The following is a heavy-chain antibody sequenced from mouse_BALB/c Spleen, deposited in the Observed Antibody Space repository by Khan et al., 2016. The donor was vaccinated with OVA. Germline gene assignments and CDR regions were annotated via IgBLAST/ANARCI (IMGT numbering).Heavy chain of an antibody. CDR3: ERWGPYGNYGAY. CDR2: ILPGTGTT. D-gene: IGHD2-1*01. Sequence: QVQLKQSGVELMKPGASVKISCKATGYTFRSSWIEWVKQRPGHGLEWIGEILPGTGTTNYSERFKGKATFTADTSSNTAYMHLSSLTSEDSAVYYCERWGPYGNYGAYWGQGTLVTVSA. J-gene: IGHJ3*01. CDR1: GYTFRSSW. V-gene: IGHV1-9*01.